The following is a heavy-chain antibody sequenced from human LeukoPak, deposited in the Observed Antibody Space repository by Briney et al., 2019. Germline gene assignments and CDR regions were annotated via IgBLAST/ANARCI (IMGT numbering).Heavy chain of an antibody. CDR2: ISGSGGSA. J-gene: IGHJ6*03. CDR3: AKVGYNRNYYMDV. V-gene: IGHV3-23*01. Sequence: PGGSLRLSCAASGFTFSTYAMNWVRQAPGKGLEWVSAISGSGGSAYYADSVKGRFTISRDNSKNTLYLQMNSLRAEDTAVYYCAKVGYNRNYYMDVWGKGTTVTISS. D-gene: IGHD1-1*01. CDR1: GFTFSTYA.